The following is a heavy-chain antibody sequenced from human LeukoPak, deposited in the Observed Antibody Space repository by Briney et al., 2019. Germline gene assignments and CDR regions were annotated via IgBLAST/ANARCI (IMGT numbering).Heavy chain of an antibody. CDR2: IYYSGST. J-gene: IGHJ5*02. CDR3: ARQTTGRQWFDP. Sequence: PSETLSLTCTVSGGSISSYYWSWIRQPPGKGLEWIGYIYYSGSTNYNPSLKSRVTISVDTSKNQFSLKLSSVTAAETAVYYGARQTTGRQWFDPWGQGTLVTVSS. V-gene: IGHV4-59*01. CDR1: GGSISSYY. D-gene: IGHD4-17*01.